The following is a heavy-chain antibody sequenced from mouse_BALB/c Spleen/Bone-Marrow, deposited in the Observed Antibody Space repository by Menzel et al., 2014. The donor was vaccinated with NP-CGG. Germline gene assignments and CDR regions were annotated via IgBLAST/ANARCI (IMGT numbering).Heavy chain of an antibody. CDR2: IIPSSGYT. CDR3: AIRYYAMDY. J-gene: IGHJ4*01. Sequence: VQVVESGAELARPGASVKMSCKASGYTFTTYTIHWMKQRPGQGLEWIGYIIPSSGYTNYNQKFKDKATLTADKSSSTAYMQLSSLTPEDPAVYYCAIRYYAMDYWGQGTSVTVSS. V-gene: IGHV1-4*01. D-gene: IGHD1-1*01. CDR1: GYTFTTYT.